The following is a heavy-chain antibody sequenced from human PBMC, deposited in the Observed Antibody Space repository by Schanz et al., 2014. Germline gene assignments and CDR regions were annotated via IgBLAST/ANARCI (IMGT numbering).Heavy chain of an antibody. CDR2: ISYDGRNK. CDR1: GFSFSGFG. V-gene: IGHV3-30*18. CDR3: AKALGLRRFDY. J-gene: IGHJ4*02. D-gene: IGHD2-21*01. Sequence: QVQLVESGGGVVQPGRSLRLSCAGSGFSFSGFGMHWVRQAPGKGLEWVAIISYDGRNKYFAESVQGRFTISRDNSKNTLFLQVNGLRPEDTAFYYCAKALGLRRFDYWGQGTLVTVSS.